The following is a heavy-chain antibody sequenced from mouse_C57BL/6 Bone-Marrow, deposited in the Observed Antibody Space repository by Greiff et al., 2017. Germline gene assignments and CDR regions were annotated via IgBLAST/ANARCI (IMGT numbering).Heavy chain of an antibody. CDR3: ARHEGYSNYSFAY. V-gene: IGHV2-6-1*01. CDR1: GFSLTSYG. Sequence: QVQLKESGPGLVAPSQSLSITCTVSGFSLTSYGVHWVRQPPGKGLEWLVVIWSDGSTTYNSALKSRLSISTDNSKSQVLLKMNSLPTDDTAMYYCARHEGYSNYSFAYWGQGTLVTVSA. CDR2: IWSDGST. D-gene: IGHD2-5*01. J-gene: IGHJ3*01.